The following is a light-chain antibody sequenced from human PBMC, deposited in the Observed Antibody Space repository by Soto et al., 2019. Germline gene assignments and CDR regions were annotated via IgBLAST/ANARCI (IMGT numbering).Light chain of an antibody. CDR3: QQYGSSPLT. CDR1: LGVSANN. Sequence: EIVLTQSPGTLSLSPGERATLSCRASLGVSANNLAWYQHKAGQAPRLLIYRASSRATGIPDRFSGSGSGTDFTLTISSLEPEDVAVYYCQQYGSSPLTFGQGTKVDIK. CDR2: RAS. J-gene: IGKJ1*01. V-gene: IGKV3-20*01.